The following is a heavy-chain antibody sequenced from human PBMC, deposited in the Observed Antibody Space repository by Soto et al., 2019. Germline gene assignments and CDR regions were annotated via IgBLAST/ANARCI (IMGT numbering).Heavy chain of an antibody. Sequence: SETLSLTCTVSGGSISSYYWSWIRQPPGKGLEWIGYIYYSGSTNYNPSLKSRVTISVDTSKNQFSLKLSSVTAADTAVYYCARENYGEDYYYYMDVWGKGTTVNVSS. CDR1: GGSISSYY. CDR3: ARENYGEDYYYYMDV. J-gene: IGHJ6*03. V-gene: IGHV4-59*01. D-gene: IGHD3-10*01. CDR2: IYYSGST.